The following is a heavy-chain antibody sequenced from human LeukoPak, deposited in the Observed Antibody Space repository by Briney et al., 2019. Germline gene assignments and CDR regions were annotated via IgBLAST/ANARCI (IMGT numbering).Heavy chain of an antibody. CDR3: AKDSATRDYFDY. V-gene: IGHV3-30*18. CDR2: ISYDGSNK. J-gene: IGHJ4*02. D-gene: IGHD1-26*01. Sequence: AGRSLRLSCAASGFTFSSYGMHGVRQAPGKGLQWVAVISYDGSNKYYADSVKGRFTISRDNSKNTLYLQRNSLRAEDTAVYYCAKDSATRDYFDYWGQGTLVTVSS. CDR1: GFTFSSYG.